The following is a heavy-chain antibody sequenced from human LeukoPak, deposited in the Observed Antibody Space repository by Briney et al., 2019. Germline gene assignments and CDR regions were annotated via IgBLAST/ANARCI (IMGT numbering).Heavy chain of an antibody. CDR2: ISGSGGST. CDR1: GFTFSSYA. Sequence: TGGSLRLSCAASGFTFSSYAMSWVRQAPGKGLEWVSAISGSGGSTYYADSVRGRFTISRDNSKNTLYLQMNSLRAEDTAVYYCARTLFGSSSWTVRWDYYYGMDVWGQGTTVTVSS. D-gene: IGHD6-13*01. J-gene: IGHJ6*02. V-gene: IGHV3-23*01. CDR3: ARTLFGSSSWTVRWDYYYGMDV.